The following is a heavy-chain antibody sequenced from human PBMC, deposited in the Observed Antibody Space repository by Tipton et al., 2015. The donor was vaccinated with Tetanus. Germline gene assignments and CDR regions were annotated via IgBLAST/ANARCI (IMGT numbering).Heavy chain of an antibody. J-gene: IGHJ4*02. CDR1: GYTFTTYG. CDR3: VRAGSQISATTSLDY. Sequence: QSGAEVKKPGASVKVSCKASGYTFTTYGITWVRQAPGQGLEWTGWVSTYNGNTEYAQNFEGRVTMTTDASTRTGYMELRSLTSDDTAMYFCVRAGSQISATTSLDYWGQGTLVTVSS. CDR2: VSTYNGNT. V-gene: IGHV1-18*01. D-gene: IGHD1-7*01.